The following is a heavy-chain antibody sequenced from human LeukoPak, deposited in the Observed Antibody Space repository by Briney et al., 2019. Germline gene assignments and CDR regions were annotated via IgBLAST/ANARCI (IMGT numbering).Heavy chain of an antibody. D-gene: IGHD6-19*01. CDR3: ARVKKRYSSGWRDYFDY. CDR1: GYTFTSYG. J-gene: IGHJ4*02. Sequence: ASVKVSCKASGYTFTSYGISWVRQAPGQGLEWMGWISAYNGNTNYAQKLQGRVTMTTDTSTSTAYMELRSLRSDDTAVYYCARVKKRYSSGWRDYFDYWGQGTLVTVSS. CDR2: ISAYNGNT. V-gene: IGHV1-18*01.